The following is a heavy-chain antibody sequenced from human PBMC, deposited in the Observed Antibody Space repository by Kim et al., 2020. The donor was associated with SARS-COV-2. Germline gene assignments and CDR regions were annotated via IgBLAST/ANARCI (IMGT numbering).Heavy chain of an antibody. Sequence: ASVKVSCKASGYTFTSYAMNWVRQAPGQGLEWMGWINTNTGNPTYAQGFTGRFVFSLDTSVSTAYLQISSLKAEDTAVYYCARDLMAGPATIYYYYGMDVWGQGTTVTVSS. CDR2: INTNTGNP. V-gene: IGHV7-4-1*02. J-gene: IGHJ6*02. CDR1: GYTFTSYA. D-gene: IGHD2-2*01. CDR3: ARDLMAGPATIYYYYGMDV.